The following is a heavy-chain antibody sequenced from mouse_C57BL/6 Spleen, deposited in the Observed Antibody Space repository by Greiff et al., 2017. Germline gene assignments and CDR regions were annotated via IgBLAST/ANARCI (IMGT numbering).Heavy chain of an antibody. Sequence: VQLQQSGAELVKPGASVKMSCKASGYTFTSYWITWVKQRPGQGLEWIGDIYPGSGSTNYNEKFKSKATLTVDTSSSTAYMQLSSLTSEDSAVYYCARDRIITTVVASDYWGQGTTLTVSS. D-gene: IGHD1-1*01. CDR1: GYTFTSYW. CDR3: ARDRIITTVVASDY. V-gene: IGHV1-55*01. CDR2: IYPGSGST. J-gene: IGHJ2*01.